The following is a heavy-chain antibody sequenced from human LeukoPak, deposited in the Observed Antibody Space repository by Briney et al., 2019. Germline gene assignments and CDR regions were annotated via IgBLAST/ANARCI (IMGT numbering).Heavy chain of an antibody. CDR3: AKIVGATNSDY. Sequence: PPGRSLRLSCAASGFTFSSYAMHWVRQAPGKGLEWVAVISYDGSNKYCADSVKGRFTISRDNSKNTLYLQMNSLRAEDTAVYYCAKIVGATNSDYWGQGTLVTVSS. D-gene: IGHD1-26*01. V-gene: IGHV3-30-3*01. J-gene: IGHJ4*02. CDR2: ISYDGSNK. CDR1: GFTFSSYA.